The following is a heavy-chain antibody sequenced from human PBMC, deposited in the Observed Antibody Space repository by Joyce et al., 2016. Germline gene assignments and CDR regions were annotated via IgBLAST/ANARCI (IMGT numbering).Heavy chain of an antibody. CDR2: SGGSGSIK. V-gene: IGHV3-48*01. D-gene: IGHD6-19*01. CDR3: ARDGRSSGGDY. CDR1: GFIFSKYG. Sequence: EVQLVQSGGGLVQPGGSLRLSCAGSGFIFSKYGINWVRQAPGKGLEWVSYSGGSGSIKQYADSVEGRFTIARDNGKNSLYLQMNSLRAEDTAVYYCARDGRSSGGDYWGQGNLVTVSS. J-gene: IGHJ4*02.